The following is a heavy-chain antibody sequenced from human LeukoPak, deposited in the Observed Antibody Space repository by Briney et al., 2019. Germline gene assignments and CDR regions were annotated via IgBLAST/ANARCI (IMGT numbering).Heavy chain of an antibody. CDR3: ARTGGVPAAMLYYYYMDV. CDR2: IYYSGST. CDR1: GGSISSYY. Sequence: SETLSLTCTVSGGSISSYYWSWIRQPPGKGLEWIGYIYYSGSTNYNPSLKSRVTISVDTSKNQFSLKLSSVTAADTAVYYCARTGGVPAAMLYYYYMDVWGKGTTVTVSS. J-gene: IGHJ6*03. V-gene: IGHV4-59*01. D-gene: IGHD2-2*01.